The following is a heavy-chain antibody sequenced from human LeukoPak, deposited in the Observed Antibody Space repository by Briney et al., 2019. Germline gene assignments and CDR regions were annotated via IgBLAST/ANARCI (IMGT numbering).Heavy chain of an antibody. D-gene: IGHD2-2*03. CDR3: ARVGLDIVVDGLGY. CDR1: GYIFTDFG. CDR2: INVYNGNS. J-gene: IGHJ4*02. Sequence: ASVKVSCKASGYIFTDFGINWVRQAPGQGLEWMGWINVYNGNSNYAQRVQARVTMTTDTSTSTAYMELRSLRSDDTAVYYCARVGLDIVVDGLGYWGQGTLVTVSS. V-gene: IGHV1-18*01.